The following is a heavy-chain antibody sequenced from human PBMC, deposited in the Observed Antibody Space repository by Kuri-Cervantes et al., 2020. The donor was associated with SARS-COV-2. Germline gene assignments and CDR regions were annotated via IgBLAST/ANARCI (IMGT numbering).Heavy chain of an antibody. Sequence: SVKVSCKPPAGTFYTYAVNWMRQAPGQGLEWMGGIIPFSGATNYPQKSQGRVTITADKSTSTAYMELSSLRSEDTAVYYCASSRPGIAVAGTPGSAFDIWGQGTMVTVSS. CDR2: IIPFSGAT. D-gene: IGHD6-19*01. J-gene: IGHJ3*02. V-gene: IGHV1-69*06. CDR1: AGTFYTYA. CDR3: ASSRPGIAVAGTPGSAFDI.